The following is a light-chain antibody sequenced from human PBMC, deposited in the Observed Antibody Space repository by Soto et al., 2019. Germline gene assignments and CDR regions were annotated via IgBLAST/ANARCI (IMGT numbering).Light chain of an antibody. V-gene: IGLV2-14*03. CDR3: SSYSTTCILV. CDR1: SGDIRANEH. CDR2: DVN. Sequence: FAQTQPASALGSPGQSFTICCTGASGDIRANEHVSWNQQHPGRAPNLRLYDVNNRPSGVSNHFSVSKSGNTASLVISGLQANDEADYYCSSYSTTCILVFGSGTKATVL. J-gene: IGLJ1*01.